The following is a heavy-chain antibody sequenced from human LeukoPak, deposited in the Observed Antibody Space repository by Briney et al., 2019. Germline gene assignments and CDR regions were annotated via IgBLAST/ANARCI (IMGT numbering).Heavy chain of an antibody. J-gene: IGHJ6*02. CDR2: INHSGST. V-gene: IGHV4-34*01. CDR1: GGSFSGYS. Sequence: SETLSLTCAVYGGSFSGYSWSWIRQPPGKGLEWIVEINHSGSTKNNPSLKSRVTISVDTSKNQFSLKLSSVTAADTAVYYCARSPLLRFTAGGYYNDYYYYGMDVWGQGTTVTVSS. CDR3: ARSPLLRFTAGGYYNDYYYYGMDV. D-gene: IGHD3-3*01.